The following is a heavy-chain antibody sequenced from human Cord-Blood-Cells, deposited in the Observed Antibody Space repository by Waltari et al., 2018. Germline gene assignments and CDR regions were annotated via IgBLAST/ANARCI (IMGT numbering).Heavy chain of an antibody. D-gene: IGHD2-15*01. Sequence: QAQLVQSGAEVKKPGASVQVSCKASGNTVTGYYINWVRQAPGQGLEWMGWINPNSGGTNYAQKFQGRVTMTRDTSISTAYMELSRLRSDDTAVYYCARRRVVYDYWGQGTLVTVSS. J-gene: IGHJ4*02. CDR2: INPNSGGT. CDR3: ARRRVVYDY. CDR1: GNTVTGYY. V-gene: IGHV1-2*02.